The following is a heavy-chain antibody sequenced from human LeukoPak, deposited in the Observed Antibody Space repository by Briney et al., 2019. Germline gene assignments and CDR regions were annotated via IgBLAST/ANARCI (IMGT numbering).Heavy chain of an antibody. CDR3: ARDHHHRLWDDYYYYMDV. D-gene: IGHD3-16*02. CDR1: GFTFSNNW. Sequence: GGSLRLSCAASGFTFSNNWMSWVRQAPGKGLEWVANIKQDGSDKYYVDSVKGRFTISRDNAKNSLYLQMNSLRAEDTAVYYCARDHHHRLWDDYYYYMDVWGKGTTVTVSS. J-gene: IGHJ6*03. CDR2: IKQDGSDK. V-gene: IGHV3-7*01.